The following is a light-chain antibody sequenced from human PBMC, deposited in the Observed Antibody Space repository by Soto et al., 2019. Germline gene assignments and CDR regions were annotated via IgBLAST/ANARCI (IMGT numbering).Light chain of an antibody. CDR2: GAS. V-gene: IGKV3-20*01. Sequence: EIVLTQSPGTLSLSPGERATLSCRASQTVSSNYLAWSQQQPGQAPRLLIYGASSRATSTPDRSSSSGSGADFTLTISRLEPEDAAVYYCQQYATTPFTFGDGTKVDIK. CDR3: QQYATTPFT. J-gene: IGKJ3*01. CDR1: QTVSSNY.